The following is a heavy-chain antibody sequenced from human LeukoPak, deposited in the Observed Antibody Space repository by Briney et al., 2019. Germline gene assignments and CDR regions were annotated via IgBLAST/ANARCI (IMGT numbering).Heavy chain of an antibody. Sequence: PGGSLSLSCAASGFTVSSNYMSWVRQAPGKGLEWVSVIYSGGSTYYADSVKGRFTISRDNSKNTLYLQMNSLRAEDTAVYYCARIVVTAISNDFDYWGQGTLVTVSS. J-gene: IGHJ4*02. CDR3: ARIVVTAISNDFDY. CDR1: GFTVSSNY. CDR2: IYSGGST. D-gene: IGHD2-21*02. V-gene: IGHV3-66*01.